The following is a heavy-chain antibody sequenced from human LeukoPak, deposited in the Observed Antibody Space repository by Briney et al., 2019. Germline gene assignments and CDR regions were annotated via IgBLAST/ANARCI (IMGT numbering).Heavy chain of an antibody. D-gene: IGHD1-26*01. CDR1: DGSFSGYY. J-gene: IGHJ4*02. V-gene: IGHV4-34*01. Sequence: SETLSLTCAVYDGSFSGYYWSWIRQPPGKGLEWIGEINHSGSTYYNPSLKSRVTVSLDTSKNQFSLRLSSVTAADTAVYYCARGEGAPNFDYWGQGTLVTVSS. CDR2: INHSGST. CDR3: ARGEGAPNFDY.